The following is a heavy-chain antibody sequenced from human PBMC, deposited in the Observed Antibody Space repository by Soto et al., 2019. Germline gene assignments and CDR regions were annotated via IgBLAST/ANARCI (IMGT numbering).Heavy chain of an antibody. Sequence: QVQLQESGPGLVKPSETLSLTCTVSGGSISPYYWSWIRQPPGQRLEWIAYIYYSGSTSYNPSLKSRLTISVDTSKNQFSVRLSSVTAADTARYYCARLSSAWQDNWFDPWGQGTLVTVSS. V-gene: IGHV4-59*01. J-gene: IGHJ5*02. CDR3: ARLSSAWQDNWFDP. CDR2: IYYSGST. D-gene: IGHD6-19*01. CDR1: GGSISPYY.